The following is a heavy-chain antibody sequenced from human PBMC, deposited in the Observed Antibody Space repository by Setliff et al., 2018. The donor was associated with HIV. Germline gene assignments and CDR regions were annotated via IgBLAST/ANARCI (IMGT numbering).Heavy chain of an antibody. D-gene: IGHD5-12*01. CDR2: MYHTGST. CDR1: GGSISSFY. CDR3: ARSPLYSGYERYYFDY. Sequence: PSETLSLTCTVSGGSISSFYWTWIRQLPGKGLEWIGSMYHTGSTYYSPSLNSRFTISVDTSKNQFSLKLRSVTAADTAVYYCARSPLYSGYERYYFDYWGQGTLVTVSS. J-gene: IGHJ4*02. V-gene: IGHV4-59*04.